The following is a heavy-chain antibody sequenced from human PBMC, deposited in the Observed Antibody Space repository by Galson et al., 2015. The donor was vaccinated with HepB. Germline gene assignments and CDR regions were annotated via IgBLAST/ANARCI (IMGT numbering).Heavy chain of an antibody. CDR3: AKDKRSGGGYFDY. Sequence: LRLSCAASGFTFDDYTMHWVRQAPGKGLEWVSLISWDGGSTYYADSVKGRFTISRDNSKNSLYLQMNSLRTGDTALYYCAKDKRSGGGYFDYWGQGTLVTVSS. V-gene: IGHV3-43*01. CDR2: ISWDGGST. J-gene: IGHJ4*02. CDR1: GFTFDDYT. D-gene: IGHD3-10*01.